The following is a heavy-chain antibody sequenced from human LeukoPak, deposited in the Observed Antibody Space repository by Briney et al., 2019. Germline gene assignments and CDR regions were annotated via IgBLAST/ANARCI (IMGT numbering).Heavy chain of an antibody. CDR3: ARGAYHIGAPGRWYFDL. J-gene: IGHJ2*01. CDR1: GFTFSSYE. CDR2: ISSSGSTV. D-gene: IGHD6-13*01. Sequence: PGGSLRLSCAASGFTFSSYEMNWVRQAPGKGLEWVSYISSSGSTVYYADSVKGRFTISRDNAKNSLYLQMNSLRAEDTALYYCARGAYHIGAPGRWYFDLWGRGTLVTVSS. V-gene: IGHV3-48*03.